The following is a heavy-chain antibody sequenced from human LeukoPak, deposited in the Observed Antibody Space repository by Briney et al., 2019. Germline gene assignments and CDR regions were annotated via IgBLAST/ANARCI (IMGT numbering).Heavy chain of an antibody. CDR1: GLSFSDYG. CDR3: ASAAGPFDH. J-gene: IGHJ4*02. Sequence: GRSLRLSCAASGLSFSDYGMHWVRQAPGKGLEWEAVIWSDGSNKYYADSVKGRFTISRDNSKNTLYLQMNTLRADDTAVYFCASAAGPFDHWGQGTLVTVSS. CDR2: IWSDGSNK. V-gene: IGHV3-33*01. D-gene: IGHD6-13*01.